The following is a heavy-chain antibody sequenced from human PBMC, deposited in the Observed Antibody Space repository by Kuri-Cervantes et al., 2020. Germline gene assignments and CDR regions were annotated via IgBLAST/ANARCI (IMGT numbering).Heavy chain of an antibody. CDR3: ARDYGIRYYYDSSGIDY. D-gene: IGHD3-22*01. CDR1: GFTFSSYS. CDR2: ISYDGSNK. V-gene: IGHV3-30*03. J-gene: IGHJ4*02. Sequence: GGSLRLSCAASGFTFSSYSMNWVRQAPGKGLEWVAVISYDGSNKYYADSVKGRFTISRDNSKNTLYLQMNSLRAEDTAVYYCARDYGIRYYYDSSGIDYWGQGTLVTVSS.